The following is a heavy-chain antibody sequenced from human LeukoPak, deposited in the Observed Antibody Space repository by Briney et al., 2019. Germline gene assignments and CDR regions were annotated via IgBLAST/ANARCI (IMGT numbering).Heavy chain of an antibody. V-gene: IGHV3-7*01. CDR3: ARVGQRFLESYEERYYFDY. J-gene: IGHJ4*02. D-gene: IGHD3-3*01. CDR1: GFTFSNAW. CDR2: IKQDGSEK. Sequence: QTGGSLRLSCAASGFTFSNAWMSWVRQAPGKGLEWVANIKQDGSEKYYVDSVKGRFTISRDNAKNSLYLQMNSLRAEDTAVYYCARVGQRFLESYEERYYFDYWGQGTLVTVSS.